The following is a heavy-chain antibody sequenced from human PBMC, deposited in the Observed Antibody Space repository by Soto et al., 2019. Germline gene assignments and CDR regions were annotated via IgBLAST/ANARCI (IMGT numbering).Heavy chain of an antibody. CDR3: ARDQSVGYCSSSSCYEGLFDY. D-gene: IGHD2-2*01. J-gene: IGHJ4*02. CDR2: IYTSGST. Sequence: SETLSLTCTVSGGSISSNYWSWIRQSAGRGLEYTGRIYTSGSTTYNPSLKSRVTMSVDTSKNQFSLKLSSVTAADTAIYYCARDQSVGYCSSSSCYEGLFDYWGQGILVTVSS. V-gene: IGHV4-4*07. CDR1: GGSISSNY.